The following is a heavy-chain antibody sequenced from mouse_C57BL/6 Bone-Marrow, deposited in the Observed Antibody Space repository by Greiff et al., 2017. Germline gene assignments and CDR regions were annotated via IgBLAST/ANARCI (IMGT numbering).Heavy chain of an antibody. D-gene: IGHD1-1*01. Sequence: EVMLVESGEGLVKPGGSLKLSCAASGFTFSSYAMSWVRQTPEKRLEWVAYISSGGDYIYYADTVKGRFTISRDNARNTLYLQMSSLKSEDTAMYYCTRGEYYGFYAMDYWGQGTSVTVSS. V-gene: IGHV5-9-1*02. J-gene: IGHJ4*01. CDR1: GFTFSSYA. CDR3: TRGEYYGFYAMDY. CDR2: ISSGGDYI.